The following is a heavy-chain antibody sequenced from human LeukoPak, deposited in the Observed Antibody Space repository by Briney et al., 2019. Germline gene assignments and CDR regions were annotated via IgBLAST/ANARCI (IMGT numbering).Heavy chain of an antibody. D-gene: IGHD5-12*01. V-gene: IGHV1-2*02. CDR3: TRGARGGGYEAFDF. J-gene: IGHJ4*02. Sequence: ASVKVSCKASGYTFTGYYIHWVRQAPGQGLEWMAWINPNSGGTDYADRFQGRVTVTGDTSISTGYMELTRLRSDDTAVYYCTRGARGGGYEAFDFWGQGTLVTVSS. CDR1: GYTFTGYY. CDR2: INPNSGGT.